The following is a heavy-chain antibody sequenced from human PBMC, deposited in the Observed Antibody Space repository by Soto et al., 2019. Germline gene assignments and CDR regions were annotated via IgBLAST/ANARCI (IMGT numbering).Heavy chain of an antibody. V-gene: IGHV4-59*01. J-gene: IGHJ5*02. CDR2: IYYSGST. Sequence: SETLSLTCTVSGGSISSYYWSWIRQPPGKGLEWIGYIYYSGSTNYNPSLKSRVTISVDTSKNQFSLKLSSVTAADTAVYYCARVFGAVARRADWFDPWGQGTLVTVSS. D-gene: IGHD3-10*01. CDR3: ARVFGAVARRADWFDP. CDR1: GGSISSYY.